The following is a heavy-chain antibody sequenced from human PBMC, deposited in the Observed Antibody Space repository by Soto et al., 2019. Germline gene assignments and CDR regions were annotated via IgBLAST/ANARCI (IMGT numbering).Heavy chain of an antibody. CDR1: SGSISSRKW. CDR2: IYHSGST. Sequence: QVQLQESGPGLVKPSGTLSLTCAVSSGSISSRKWWTWVRQSPGKGLEWIGEIYHSGSTNYNPSLKSRVPISIDKSNNQFSLKLSSVTAADTAVYYCASKFGELLADAFDIWGQGTMVTVSS. J-gene: IGHJ3*02. D-gene: IGHD3-10*01. V-gene: IGHV4-4*02. CDR3: ASKFGELLADAFDI.